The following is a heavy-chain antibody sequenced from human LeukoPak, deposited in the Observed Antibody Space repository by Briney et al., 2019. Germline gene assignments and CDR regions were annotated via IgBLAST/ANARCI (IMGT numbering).Heavy chain of an antibody. CDR2: ISTSGNTR. CDR3: ARELSGTTSYYFDY. CDR1: GFTFSSYE. D-gene: IGHD1-7*01. Sequence: GALRLSCAASGFTFSSYEMNWVRQAPGKGLEWVSYISTSGNTRYYADSVKGRFTISRDNAKNSLYLQMNSLRVEDTAVYYCARELSGTTSYYFDYWGQGTLVTVSS. V-gene: IGHV3-48*03. J-gene: IGHJ4*02.